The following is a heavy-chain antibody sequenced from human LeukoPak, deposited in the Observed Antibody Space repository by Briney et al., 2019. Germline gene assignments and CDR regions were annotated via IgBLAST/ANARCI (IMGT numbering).Heavy chain of an antibody. Sequence: SETLSLTCTVSGGSISSGASYWTWIRQPAGKGLEWIGLIYTSGTTNYNPSLKSRVTITVDTSKTHFSLKLTSVTAADTAVYYCARRLVFAGVYYFDYWGQGTLVTVSS. CDR3: ARRLVFAGVYYFDY. CDR2: IYTSGTT. V-gene: IGHV4-61*02. J-gene: IGHJ4*02. D-gene: IGHD2-21*01. CDR1: GGSISSGASY.